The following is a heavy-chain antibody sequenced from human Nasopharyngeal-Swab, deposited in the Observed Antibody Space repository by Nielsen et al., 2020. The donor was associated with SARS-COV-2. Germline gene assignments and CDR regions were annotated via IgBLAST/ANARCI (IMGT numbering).Heavy chain of an antibody. D-gene: IGHD3-22*01. J-gene: IGHJ6*03. V-gene: IGHV1-8*01. CDR2: MNPNSGNT. CDR3: ARGRSITMIVVVITTEWYYYMDV. CDR1: GYTFTSYD. Sequence: ASVKVSCKASGYTFTSYDINWVRQATGQGLEWMGWMNPNSGNTGYAQKFQGRVTMTTNTSISTAYMELSSLRSEDTAVYYCARGRSITMIVVVITTEWYYYMDVWGKGTTVTVSS.